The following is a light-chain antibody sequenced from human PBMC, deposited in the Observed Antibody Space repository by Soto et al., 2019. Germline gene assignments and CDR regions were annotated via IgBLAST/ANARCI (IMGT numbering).Light chain of an antibody. CDR2: DAS. CDR3: QQYNDYWT. V-gene: IGKV1-5*01. CDR1: QIITTW. Sequence: DIQMTQSPSTLSASVGDRVVITCRASQIITTWLACYQQKPGKAPKLLIYDASSLESGVPSRFSGSGSGTEFTLTISRLQPDDFATYYCQQYNDYWTFGQGTKV. J-gene: IGKJ1*01.